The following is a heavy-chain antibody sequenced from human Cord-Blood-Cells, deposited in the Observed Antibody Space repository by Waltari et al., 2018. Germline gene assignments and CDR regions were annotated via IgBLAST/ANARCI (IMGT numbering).Heavy chain of an antibody. D-gene: IGHD1-26*01. CDR2: IKQDGSEK. Sequence: EVQLVESGGGLVQPGGSLRLSCEASGFTFSSYWMSWVLQAPGKGLEWVANIKQDGSEKYYVDSVKGRFTISRDNAKNSLYLQMNSLRAEDTAVYYCARDRVGADAFDIWGQGTMVTVSS. CDR3: ARDRVGADAFDI. J-gene: IGHJ3*02. V-gene: IGHV3-7*01. CDR1: GFTFSSYW.